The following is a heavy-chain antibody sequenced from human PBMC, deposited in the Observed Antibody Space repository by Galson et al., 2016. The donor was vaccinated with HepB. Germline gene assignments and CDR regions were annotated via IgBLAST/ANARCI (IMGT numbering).Heavy chain of an antibody. CDR2: IKEDGTFQ. CDR1: GFTFTSYW. D-gene: IGHD5-24*01. V-gene: IGHV3-7*01. J-gene: IGHJ4*02. Sequence: SLRLSCAASGFTFTSYWMAWIRQAPGRGLEWVANIKEDGTFQCYVDSVKGRFTISRDNTKMSVHLQMNTLRVEDTAIYYCAREGLADGSYFDYWGQGALVTVSS. CDR3: AREGLADGSYFDY.